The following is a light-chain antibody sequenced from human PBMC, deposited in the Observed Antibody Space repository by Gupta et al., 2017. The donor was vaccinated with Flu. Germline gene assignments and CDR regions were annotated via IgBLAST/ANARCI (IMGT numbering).Light chain of an antibody. J-gene: IGLJ1*01. V-gene: IGLV2-14*01. CDR2: EFS. Sequence: QSALTQPASVSGSPGQSITISCTETSSDIGGYNYVSWYQQYPGKAPKLIIFEFSGRPSGVSSRFSGSKSGNTASLSISGLQAEDEADYYCSSYRTKSYVFRTGTKVTVL. CDR1: SSDIGGYNY. CDR3: SSYRTKSYV.